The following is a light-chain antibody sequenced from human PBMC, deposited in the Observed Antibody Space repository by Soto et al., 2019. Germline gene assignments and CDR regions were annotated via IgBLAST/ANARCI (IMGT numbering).Light chain of an antibody. Sequence: DIQMTQSPSSLSASVGDRVTITCRASQSISSYLNWYQQKPGKAPKVLIYAASSLQSGVPSRFSGSGSGTDFPLTISSLQPEDFATYYCQQSYSTPPLTFGGGTKVEIK. CDR1: QSISSY. CDR2: AAS. J-gene: IGKJ4*01. V-gene: IGKV1-39*01. CDR3: QQSYSTPPLT.